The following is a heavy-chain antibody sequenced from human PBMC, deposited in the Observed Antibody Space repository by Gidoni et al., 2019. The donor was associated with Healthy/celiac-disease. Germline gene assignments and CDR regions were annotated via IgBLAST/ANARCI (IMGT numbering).Heavy chain of an antibody. V-gene: IGHV3-30-3*01. CDR2: ISYDGSNK. CDR3: ARGYYYGSGSFDY. CDR1: GFTFSSYA. Sequence: QVQLGESGGGVVQPGRSLSLSCAASGFTFSSYAMHWVRQAPGKGLEWVAVISYDGSNKYYADSVKGRFTISRDNSKNTLYLQMNSLRAEDTAVYYCARGYYYGSGSFDYWGQGTLVTVSS. D-gene: IGHD3-10*01. J-gene: IGHJ4*02.